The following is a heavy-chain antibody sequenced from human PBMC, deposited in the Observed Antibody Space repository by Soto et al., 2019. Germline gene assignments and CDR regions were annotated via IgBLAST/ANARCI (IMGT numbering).Heavy chain of an antibody. Sequence: LGASLKISCKTSGYSFTSHWIAWVRQMPGKGLEWMGIIYPSDSDIRYRPSFQGQVTISVDKSISTAYLQWSSLKASDAATYYCARQDYSNYRGGMDVWGQGTTVTVSS. J-gene: IGHJ6*02. CDR2: IYPSDSDI. D-gene: IGHD2-2*01. V-gene: IGHV5-51*01. CDR3: ARQDYSNYRGGMDV. CDR1: GYSFTSHW.